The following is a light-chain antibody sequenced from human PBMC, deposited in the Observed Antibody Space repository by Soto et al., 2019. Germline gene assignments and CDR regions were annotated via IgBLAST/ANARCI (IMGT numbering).Light chain of an antibody. CDR3: QKHDHWTPWK. V-gene: IGKV3-15*01. J-gene: IGKJ1*01. CDR2: GAS. Sequence: EIFMTHSRVTLSVYPGEGSTLSCRASQSVGSNLAWYQQKPGQAPRLLIYGASNRAPAIPARFSGSGSGTEFTIHISSLQSEDFEVHYPQKHDHWTPWKFGQGNKVAIK. CDR1: QSVGSN.